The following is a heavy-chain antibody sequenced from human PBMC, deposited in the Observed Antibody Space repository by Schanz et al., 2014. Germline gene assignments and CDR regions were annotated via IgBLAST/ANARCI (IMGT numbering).Heavy chain of an antibody. CDR2: INTNTGNP. J-gene: IGHJ4*02. Sequence: QVPLVQSGAEVKKPGSSVKVSCKASGGTFSSYAFSWVRQAPGQGLEWMGWINTNTGNPTYAQGFTGRFVSSLDTSVSTAYLQISSLKAEDTAAYYCTTEPIAMAGTFSIWGQGTLVTVSS. CDR3: TTEPIAMAGTFSI. CDR1: GGTFSSYA. D-gene: IGHD6-19*01. V-gene: IGHV7-4-1*02.